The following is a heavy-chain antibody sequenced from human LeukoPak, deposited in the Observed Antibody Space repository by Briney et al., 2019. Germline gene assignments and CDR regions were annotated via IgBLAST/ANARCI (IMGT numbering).Heavy chain of an antibody. D-gene: IGHD2-21*02. CDR1: GYSISSSNY. CDR2: IHHIGNT. J-gene: IGHJ3*02. Sequence: SETLSLTCAVSGYSISSSNYWGWIRQPPGKGLEWIGNIHHIGNTYYNPSLKNRVTISLDTSKNQFSLKLCSVTAADTAVYYCARVLIVVVTEEYDAFDIWGQGTMVTVSS. CDR3: ARVLIVVVTEEYDAFDI. V-gene: IGHV4-38-2*01.